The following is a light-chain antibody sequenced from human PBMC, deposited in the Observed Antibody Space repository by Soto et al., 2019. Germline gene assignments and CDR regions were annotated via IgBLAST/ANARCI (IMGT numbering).Light chain of an antibody. J-gene: IGKJ3*01. Sequence: DIQMTQSPSSLSASVGDRVTITCRASQSISSYLNWYQQKPRKAPKLLIYAASSLQSGVPSRFSGSGSGTDFTLTISSLQPEDFATYYCQQNYITPYTFGPGTKVDIK. CDR3: QQNYITPYT. CDR2: AAS. CDR1: QSISSY. V-gene: IGKV1-39*01.